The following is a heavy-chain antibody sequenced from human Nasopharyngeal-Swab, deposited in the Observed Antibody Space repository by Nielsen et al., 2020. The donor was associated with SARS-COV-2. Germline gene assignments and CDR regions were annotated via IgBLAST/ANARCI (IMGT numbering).Heavy chain of an antibody. D-gene: IGHD4-17*01. J-gene: IGHJ4*02. Sequence: SETLSLTCTVSGGSISSSYWSWIRQPPGKGLEWIGYIYYSGSTNYNPSLKSRVTISVDTSKNQFSLKLSSVTAADTAVYYCARGGDYGDYLDYWGQGTLVTVSS. CDR2: IYYSGST. CDR1: GGSISSSY. CDR3: ARGGDYGDYLDY. V-gene: IGHV4-59*01.